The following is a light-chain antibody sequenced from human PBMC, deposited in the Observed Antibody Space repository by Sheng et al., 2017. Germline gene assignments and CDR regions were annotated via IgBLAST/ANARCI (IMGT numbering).Light chain of an antibody. CDR3: QHYGSSALT. V-gene: IGKV3-20*01. J-gene: IGKJ4*01. CDR2: GAS. Sequence: EIVLTQSPGTLSLSPGETATLSCRASQSVSSSYLAWYQHKPGQAPRLLIYGASTRATGIPDRFSGSGSGTDFTLTINRLEPEDFAVYYCQHYGSSALTFGGGTQVEIK. CDR1: QSVSSSY.